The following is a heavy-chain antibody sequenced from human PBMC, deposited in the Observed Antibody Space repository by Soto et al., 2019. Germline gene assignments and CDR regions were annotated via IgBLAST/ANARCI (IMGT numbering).Heavy chain of an antibody. CDR3: ARSDGASRGY. J-gene: IGHJ4*02. Sequence: GGSRRLSFVVCGLPFSNYEMNWVRQAPGKGLDWVAYINTGGSAIYYADSVKGRFTISRDNAKKSLYLQIDSLRAEDTAVYYCARSDGASRGYWGQGTMVTVSS. CDR2: INTGGSAI. CDR1: GLPFSNYE. D-gene: IGHD3-10*01. V-gene: IGHV3-48*03.